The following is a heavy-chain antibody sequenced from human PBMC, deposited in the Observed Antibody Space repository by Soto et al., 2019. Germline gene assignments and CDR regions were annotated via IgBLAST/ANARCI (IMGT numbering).Heavy chain of an antibody. CDR2: IIPISGTA. CDR1: GGTFSSYA. V-gene: IGHV1-69*06. D-gene: IGHD3-3*01. J-gene: IGHJ6*02. Sequence: QVQLVQSGAEVKKPGSSVKVSCKASGGTFSSYAISWVRQAPGQGLEWMGGIIPISGTANYAQKFQGRVTITADKSTSTADMELGSLRSEDTGVYYCARRFFGVATSSHYGMDVWGQGTTVTVSS. CDR3: ARRFFGVATSSHYGMDV.